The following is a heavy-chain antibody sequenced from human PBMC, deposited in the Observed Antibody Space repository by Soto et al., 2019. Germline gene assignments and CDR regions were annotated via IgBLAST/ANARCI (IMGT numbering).Heavy chain of an antibody. J-gene: IGHJ4*02. D-gene: IGHD4-17*01. CDR2: ISYDGSDR. CDR3: AKASTVTAYDGDDY. CDR1: GFTFSSYG. V-gene: IGHV3-30*18. Sequence: GGSLRLSCAASGFTFSSYGMHWVRQAPGKGLEWVAVISYDGSDRYYADSVKGRFTISRDDSKNTLYLQMNSLRAEDTAVYYCAKASTVTAYDGDDYWGQGTLVTVSS.